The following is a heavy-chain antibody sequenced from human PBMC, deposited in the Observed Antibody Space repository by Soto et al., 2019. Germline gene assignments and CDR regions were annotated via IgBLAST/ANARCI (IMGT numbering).Heavy chain of an antibody. CDR3: AADSTEDYGGSYWYFYL. CDR1: GFTFTSSA. V-gene: IGHV1-58*01. CDR2: IVVGSGNT. Sequence: QMQLVQSGPEVKKPGTSVKVSCKASGFTFTSSAVHWVRQARGRRLEWIGWIVVGSGNTNYAQKFQERVTITRDMSTCTSYMELSSLRSDNTAVYYCAADSTEDYGGSYWYFYLWGRGSLVTVSS. D-gene: IGHD4-17*01. J-gene: IGHJ2*01.